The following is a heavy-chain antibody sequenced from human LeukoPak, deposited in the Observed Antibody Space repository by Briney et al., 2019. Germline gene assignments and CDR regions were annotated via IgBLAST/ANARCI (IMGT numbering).Heavy chain of an antibody. V-gene: IGHV3-30*02. CDR1: GFTFSSYG. CDR3: AKGGGVSALIYDSSEYYFDY. CDR2: IRYDGSNK. Sequence: GGSLRLSCAASGFTFSSYGMHWVRQAPGKGLEWVAFIRYDGSNKYYADSVKGRFTISRDNSKNTLYLQMNSLRAEDTAVYYCAKGGGVSALIYDSSEYYFDYWGQGTLVTVSS. D-gene: IGHD3-22*01. J-gene: IGHJ4*02.